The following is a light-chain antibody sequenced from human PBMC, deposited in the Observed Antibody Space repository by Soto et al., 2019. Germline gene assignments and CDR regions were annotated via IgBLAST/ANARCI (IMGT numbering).Light chain of an antibody. J-gene: IGLJ2*01. CDR2: EVS. V-gene: IGLV2-14*01. CDR3: SSYTTPATVL. Sequence: QSALTQPASVSGSPGQSITISCTGTSNDVGGYNYVSWYQQHPGKVPKLMIYEVSNRPSGVSNRFSGSKSGNTASLTISGLQAEDEADYYCSSYTTPATVLFGGGTQLTVL. CDR1: SNDVGGYNY.